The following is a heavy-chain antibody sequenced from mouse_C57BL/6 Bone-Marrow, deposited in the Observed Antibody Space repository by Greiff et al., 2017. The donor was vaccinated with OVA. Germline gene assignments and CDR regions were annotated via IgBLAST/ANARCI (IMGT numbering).Heavy chain of an antibody. V-gene: IGHV3-6*01. D-gene: IGHD4-1*01. J-gene: IGHJ3*01. Sequence: DVQLQESGPGLVQPSQSLSLTCSVTGYSITSGYYWNWIRQFPGNKLEWMGYISYDGSNNYNPSLKNRISITRDTSKNQFFLKLNSVTTEDTATYYCARDPGTFAYWGQGTLVTVSA. CDR2: ISYDGSN. CDR1: GYSITSGYY. CDR3: ARDPGTFAY.